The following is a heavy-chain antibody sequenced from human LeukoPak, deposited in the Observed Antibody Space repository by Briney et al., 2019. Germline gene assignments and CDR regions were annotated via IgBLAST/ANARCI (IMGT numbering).Heavy chain of an antibody. CDR3: AKVGSGGYSYGADYYYDYMDV. CDR1: GFTFSSYA. J-gene: IGHJ6*03. Sequence: GRSLRLSCAASGFTFSSYAMHWVRQAPGKGLEWVAVISYDGSNKYYADSVKGRFTISRDNSKNTLYLQMNSLRVEDTAVYYCAKVGSGGYSYGADYYYDYMDVWGKGTTVTISS. V-gene: IGHV3-30*04. D-gene: IGHD5-18*01. CDR2: ISYDGSNK.